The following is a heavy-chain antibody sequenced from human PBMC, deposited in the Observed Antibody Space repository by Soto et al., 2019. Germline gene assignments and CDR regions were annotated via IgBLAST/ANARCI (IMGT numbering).Heavy chain of an antibody. J-gene: IGHJ4*02. Sequence: SETLSLTCTVSGDSISTHYWSWIRQPPGKGLEWIGHIYYSGSTDYNPSLKSRVTISIQTSKTQFSLRLSSVTAADTAVYFCAGGIAARPLGYWGQGTLVTVSS. CDR3: AGGIAARPLGY. V-gene: IGHV4-59*08. CDR1: GDSISTHY. D-gene: IGHD6-6*01. CDR2: IYYSGST.